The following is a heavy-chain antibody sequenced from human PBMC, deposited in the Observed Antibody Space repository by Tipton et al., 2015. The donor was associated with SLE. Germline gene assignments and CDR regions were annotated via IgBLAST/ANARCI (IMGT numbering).Heavy chain of an antibody. Sequence: LRLSCTVSRGSISNTNYYWGWIRQPPGKGLEWIGSIFYTGSTYYNPSLKSRVSFSIDTSKHQFSLKLNSVTAADTAVYYCARRHYSGPFDSWGQGTLVTVSS. V-gene: IGHV4-39*07. D-gene: IGHD5-12*01. J-gene: IGHJ4*02. CDR3: ARRHYSGPFDS. CDR2: IFYTGST. CDR1: RGSISNTNYY.